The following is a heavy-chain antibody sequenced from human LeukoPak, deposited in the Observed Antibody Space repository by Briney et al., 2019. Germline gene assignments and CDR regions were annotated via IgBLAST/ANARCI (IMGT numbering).Heavy chain of an antibody. CDR3: ATDVPAVSIFGY. CDR1: GFTFSTYW. D-gene: IGHD2-2*01. J-gene: IGHJ4*02. V-gene: IGHV3-74*01. CDR2: INSDGSST. Sequence: PGGSLRLSCAASGFTFSTYWMHWVRHAPGTGLVWVSLINSDGSSTNYADSVKGRFTISRDNAKNTLYLQVNSLGAEDTAVYYCATDVPAVSIFGYWGQGTLVTVSS.